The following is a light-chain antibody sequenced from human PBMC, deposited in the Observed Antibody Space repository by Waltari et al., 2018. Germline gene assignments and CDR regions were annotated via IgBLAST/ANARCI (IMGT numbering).Light chain of an antibody. CDR3: QQGSSFPPT. J-gene: IGKJ1*01. CDR1: QDISNW. V-gene: IGKV1-12*01. Sequence: DIQMTQSPSSVSASVGDRVTITCRASQDISNWLAWYQQKPGKGPNLLIFGAFTLQGGVPSRFSGSGSGTDFTLTISGLQPEDSATYFCQQGSSFPPTFGQGTKVGIK. CDR2: GAF.